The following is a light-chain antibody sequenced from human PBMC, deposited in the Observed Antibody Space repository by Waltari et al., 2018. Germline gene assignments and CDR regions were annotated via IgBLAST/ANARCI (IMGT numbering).Light chain of an antibody. CDR2: AAF. V-gene: IGKV1-39*01. J-gene: IGKJ4*01. CDR1: PGLSSY. Sequence: DIQMTQSPSSLSASVGDRVTITCRASPGLSSYLNWYQQKPGKAPKRRIYAAFSLQSGVPSRFSGSGSGTDFTLTISSLQPEDFATYYCQQSYSTPRRLTFGGGTKVEIK. CDR3: QQSYSTPRRLT.